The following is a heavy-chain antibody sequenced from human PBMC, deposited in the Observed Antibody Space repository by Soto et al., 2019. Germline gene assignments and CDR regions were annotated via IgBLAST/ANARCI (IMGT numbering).Heavy chain of an antibody. CDR2: IYHSGST. D-gene: IGHD6-19*01. J-gene: IGHJ4*02. CDR1: GGSISSGGYS. CDR3: ARHQGDGWNYFDY. V-gene: IGHV4-30-2*01. Sequence: SETLSLTCAVSGGSISSGGYSWSWIRQLPGKGLEWIGYIYHSGSTYHNPSLKSRVTISVDRSKNQFSLKLSSVTAADTAVYYCARHQGDGWNYFDYWGQGTLVTVPA.